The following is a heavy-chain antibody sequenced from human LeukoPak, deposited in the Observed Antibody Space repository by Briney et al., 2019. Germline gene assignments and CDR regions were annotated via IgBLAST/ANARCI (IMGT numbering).Heavy chain of an antibody. CDR3: ASIPAAMTGVGGFDY. V-gene: IGHV1-2*02. CDR2: INPNSGGT. D-gene: IGHD2-2*01. Sequence: ASVKVSCKASGYTFTCYYMHGVRQAPGQGLEGMGWINPNSGGTNYAQKFQGRVTMTRDASISTAYMELSRLRSDDTAVYYCASIPAAMTGVGGFDYRGQGTLVTVAS. J-gene: IGHJ4*02. CDR1: GYTFTCYY.